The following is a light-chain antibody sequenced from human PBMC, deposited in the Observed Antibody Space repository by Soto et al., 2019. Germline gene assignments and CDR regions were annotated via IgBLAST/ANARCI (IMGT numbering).Light chain of an antibody. CDR2: AAS. V-gene: IGKV1-9*01. CDR1: QGISRY. J-gene: IGKJ4*01. Sequence: IQLTQSPSSLSASVGDGVTITCRSSQGISRYLAWYQQKPGRAPQLLISAASTLQSGVPSRFSGSGSGTHFTLVISSLQPEDFETYYCQQLNTYPVTFGGGTKVDIK. CDR3: QQLNTYPVT.